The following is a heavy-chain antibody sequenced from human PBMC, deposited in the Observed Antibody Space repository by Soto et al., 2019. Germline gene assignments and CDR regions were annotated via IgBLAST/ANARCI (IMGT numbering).Heavy chain of an antibody. Sequence: SETLSLTCTVSGGSISSYYWSWIRQPPGEGLEWIGYIYYSGSTNYNPSLKSRVTISVDTSKNQFSLKLSSVTAADTAVYYCASHAYRLTIFGVVIDYFDYWGQGTLVTVSS. CDR2: IYYSGST. CDR3: ASHAYRLTIFGVVIDYFDY. J-gene: IGHJ4*02. CDR1: GGSISSYY. D-gene: IGHD3-3*01. V-gene: IGHV4-59*01.